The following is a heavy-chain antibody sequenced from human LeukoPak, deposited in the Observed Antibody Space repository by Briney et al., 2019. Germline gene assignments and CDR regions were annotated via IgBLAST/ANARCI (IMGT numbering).Heavy chain of an antibody. Sequence: GGSLRLSCAASGFTFSSYWMSWARQAPGKGLEWVANIKQDGSEKYYVDSVKGRFTISRDNAKNSLYLQMNSLRAEDTAVYYCARDAPPLRFLEWLSEFDYWGQGTLVTVSS. J-gene: IGHJ4*02. CDR1: GFTFSSYW. D-gene: IGHD3-3*01. CDR3: ARDAPPLRFLEWLSEFDY. V-gene: IGHV3-7*01. CDR2: IKQDGSEK.